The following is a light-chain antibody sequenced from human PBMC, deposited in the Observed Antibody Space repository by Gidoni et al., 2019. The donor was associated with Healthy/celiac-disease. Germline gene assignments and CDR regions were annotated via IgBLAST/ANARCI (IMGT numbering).Light chain of an antibody. V-gene: IGKV1-33*01. Sequence: DIQMTPSPSYLSASVGDRVTITCQASQDLSNYLNWYQQKPGKAPKLLIYDASNLETGVSSRFSGSGSGTDFTFTISSLQPEDIAIYYCQQYDNLPSLTFGGGTKVESK. CDR1: QDLSNY. J-gene: IGKJ4*01. CDR3: QQYDNLPSLT. CDR2: DAS.